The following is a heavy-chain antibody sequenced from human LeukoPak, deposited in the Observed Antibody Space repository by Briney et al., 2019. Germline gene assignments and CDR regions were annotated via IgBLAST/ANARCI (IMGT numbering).Heavy chain of an antibody. D-gene: IGHD3-3*01. CDR3: ARDPHDDYGDY. J-gene: IGHJ4*02. CDR2: ISSSSSYI. V-gene: IGHV3-21*01. CDR1: GFTFGSYS. Sequence: GGSLRLSCAASGFTFGSYSMNWVRQAPGKGLEWVSSISSSSSYIYYADSVKGRFTISRDNAKNSLYLQMNSLRAEDTAVYYCARDPHDDYGDYWGQGTLVTVSS.